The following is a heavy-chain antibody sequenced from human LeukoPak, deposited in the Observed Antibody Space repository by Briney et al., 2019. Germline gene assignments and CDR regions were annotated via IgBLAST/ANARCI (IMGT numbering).Heavy chain of an antibody. CDR3: TTEDF. D-gene: IGHD3/OR15-3a*01. Sequence: GGSLSLSCAGSGFTFSTAWMIWVRQAPGKGLEWVGRVKTKADGGTTDYAAPVKGRFTITRDDSKNTVHLQMNSLKAEDTAVYYCTTEDFWGQGTLVTVSS. J-gene: IGHJ3*01. V-gene: IGHV3-15*01. CDR2: VKTKADGGTT. CDR1: GFTFSTAW.